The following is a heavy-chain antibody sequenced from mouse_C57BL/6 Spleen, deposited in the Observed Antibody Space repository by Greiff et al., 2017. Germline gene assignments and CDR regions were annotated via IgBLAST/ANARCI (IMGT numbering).Heavy chain of an antibody. D-gene: IGHD2-4*01. CDR3: ARSGDYDEYYYAMDY. V-gene: IGHV1-39*01. J-gene: IGHJ4*01. CDR1: GYSFTDYN. CDR2: INPNYGTT. Sequence: VQLKQSGPELVKPGASVKISCKASGYSFTDYNMNWVKQSNGKSLEWIGVINPNYGTTSYNQKFKGKDTLTVDQSSSTAYMQLNSLTSEDSAVYYCARSGDYDEYYYAMDYWGQGTSVTVSS.